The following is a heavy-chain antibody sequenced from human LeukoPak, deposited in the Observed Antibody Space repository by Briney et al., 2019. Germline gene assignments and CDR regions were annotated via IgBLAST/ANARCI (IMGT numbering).Heavy chain of an antibody. CDR1: GYTFTSYD. D-gene: IGHD6-6*01. CDR2: MNPNSGNT. CDR3: ARALSSIANYYYYGMDV. J-gene: IGHJ6*02. Sequence: ASVKVSCTASGYTFTSYDINWVRQATGQGLGWMGWMNPNSGNTGYAQKFQGRGTMTRNTPISTAYMELSSLRSEDTAVYYCARALSSIANYYYYGMDVWGQGTTVTVSS. V-gene: IGHV1-8*01.